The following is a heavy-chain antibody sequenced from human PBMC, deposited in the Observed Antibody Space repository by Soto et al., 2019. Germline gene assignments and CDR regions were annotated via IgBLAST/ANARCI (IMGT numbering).Heavy chain of an antibody. V-gene: IGHV4-30-2*01. J-gene: IGHJ4*02. CDR1: GGSISSDGYS. CDR2: IYHSGST. D-gene: IGHD4-4*01. Sequence: SETLSLTCAVSGGSISSDGYSWSWIRQPPGKGLEWIGYIYHSGSTYYNPSLKSRVTISVDRSKNQFSLKLSSVTAADTAVYYCARGMTTVTTFDYWGQGTLVTVS. CDR3: ARGMTTVTTFDY.